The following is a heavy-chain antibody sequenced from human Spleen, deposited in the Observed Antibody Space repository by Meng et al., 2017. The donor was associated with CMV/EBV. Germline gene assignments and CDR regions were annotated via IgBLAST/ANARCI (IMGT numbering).Heavy chain of an antibody. CDR1: GFSFSDYF. CDR2: ISSSGSTI. CDR3: ARGGDTALAANLDQ. J-gene: IGHJ5*02. Sequence: GESLKISCAVSGFSFSDYFMNWIRQAPGKGLEWVSYISSSGSTIYYADSVKGRFTISRDNSKNPLYLQMNSLRSEDTAVYYCARGGDTALAANLDQWGQGTLVTVSS. V-gene: IGHV3-11*04. D-gene: IGHD6-13*01.